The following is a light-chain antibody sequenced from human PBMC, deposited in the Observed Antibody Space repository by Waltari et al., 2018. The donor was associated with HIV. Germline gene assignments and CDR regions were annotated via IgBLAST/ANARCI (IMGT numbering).Light chain of an antibody. CDR1: QGISSY. J-gene: IGKJ5*01. CDR2: AAS. V-gene: IGKV1-9*01. Sequence: DIQLTQSPSFLSASVGDRVIITCRASQGISSYVAWYQQKPGKAPKLLIYAASTLQSGVPSRFSGSGSGTEFTLTISSLQPEDFATYYCQHLNSYPITFGQGTRLEIE. CDR3: QHLNSYPIT.